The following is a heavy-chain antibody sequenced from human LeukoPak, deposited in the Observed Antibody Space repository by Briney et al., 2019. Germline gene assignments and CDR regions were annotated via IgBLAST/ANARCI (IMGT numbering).Heavy chain of an antibody. D-gene: IGHD1-7*01. CDR1: GFSFSNAW. V-gene: IGHV3-15*01. CDR2: IKSTTDGGTT. Sequence: GGSLRLSCAASGFSFSNAWMSWVRQAPGKGLELVGRIKSTTDGGTTDYAAPVKGRFTISRDDSKNTLYIQMNSLRTDDTAVYYCTREDFWNYVMWGQGTLVTVSS. J-gene: IGHJ4*02. CDR3: TREDFWNYVM.